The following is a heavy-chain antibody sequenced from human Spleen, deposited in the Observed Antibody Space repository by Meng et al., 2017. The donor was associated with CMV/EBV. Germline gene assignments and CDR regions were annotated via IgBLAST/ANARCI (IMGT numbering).Heavy chain of an antibody. CDR2: INAGNGNT. Sequence: CKASGYTFTNYTMHWVRQAPGQRLEWMGWINAGNGNTKYSQKFQGRVTITRGTSASTAYMELSSLRSEDTAVCYCARNSGYDYGFDYWGQGTLVTVSS. CDR3: ARNSGYDYGFDY. D-gene: IGHD5-12*01. J-gene: IGHJ4*02. V-gene: IGHV1-3*01. CDR1: GYTFTNYT.